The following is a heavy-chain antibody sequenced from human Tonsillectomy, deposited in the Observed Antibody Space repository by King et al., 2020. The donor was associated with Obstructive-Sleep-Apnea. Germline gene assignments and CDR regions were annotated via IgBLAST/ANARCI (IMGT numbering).Heavy chain of an antibody. CDR1: GFTFSSYG. V-gene: IGHV3-30*18. Sequence: VQLVESGGGVVQPGRSLRLSCAASGFTFSSYGMHWVRQAPGKGLEWVAVISFDGSNKYYAYSVKGRFTISRDNSKNTLYLQMNSLRAEDTAVYYCAKEDCSGGSCYYYYYGMDVWGQGTTVTVSS. J-gene: IGHJ6*02. CDR2: ISFDGSNK. CDR3: AKEDCSGGSCYYYYYGMDV. D-gene: IGHD2-15*01.